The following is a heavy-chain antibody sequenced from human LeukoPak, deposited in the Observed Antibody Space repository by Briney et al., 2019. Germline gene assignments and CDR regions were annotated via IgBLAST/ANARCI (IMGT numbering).Heavy chain of an antibody. CDR1: GFTFSIYG. CDR3: AKHRVNCSSTSCYSVGGNFDY. CDR2: IRYDGGNK. V-gene: IGHV3-30*02. J-gene: IGHJ4*02. Sequence: GGSLRLSCAASGFTFSIYGMHWVRQAPGKGLEWVAFIRYDGGNKYYADSVKGRFTISRDNSKNTLYLQMNSLRAEDTAVYYCAKHRVNCSSTSCYSVGGNFDYWGQGTLVTVSS. D-gene: IGHD2-2*01.